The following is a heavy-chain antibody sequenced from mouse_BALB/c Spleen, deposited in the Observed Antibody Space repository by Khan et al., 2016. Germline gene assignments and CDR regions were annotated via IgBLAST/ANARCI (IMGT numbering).Heavy chain of an antibody. CDR3: ARMARTIN. V-gene: IGHV5-6-3*01. Sequence: EVELVESGGGLVQPGGSLKLSCAASGFTFSSYGMSWVRQTPDKRLELVATINSNGGSTYYPDSVKGRFTISRDNAKNTLYLQMSSLKSVDRAMYYCARMARTINWGQGTTLTVSS. CDR1: GFTFSSYG. CDR2: INSNGGST. J-gene: IGHJ2*01.